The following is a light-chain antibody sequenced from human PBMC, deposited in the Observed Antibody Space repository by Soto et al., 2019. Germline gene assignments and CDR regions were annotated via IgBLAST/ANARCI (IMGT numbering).Light chain of an antibody. CDR3: KQYYSSPTWT. CDR1: QSILYSSNNKNY. Sequence: DIVMTQSPDSLAVSLGERATINCKSSQSILYSSNNKNYLAWYQQKPGQPPKLLIYWASTRESGVPDRFSGSGSETDFTLTISGLQAEDVAIYYCKQYYSSPTWTFGQGTKGEIK. CDR2: WAS. V-gene: IGKV4-1*01. J-gene: IGKJ1*01.